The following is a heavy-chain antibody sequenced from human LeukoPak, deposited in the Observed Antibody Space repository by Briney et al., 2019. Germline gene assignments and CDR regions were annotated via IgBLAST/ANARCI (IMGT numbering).Heavy chain of an antibody. CDR2: IYGGGST. CDR1: GFTVSSKY. CDR3: ARGVEPLAANTLAY. D-gene: IGHD1-14*01. V-gene: IGHV3-53*01. Sequence: PGGSLRLSCAASGFTVSSKYMSWVRQAPGKGLEWVSVIYGGGSTYYADSVKGRFTISRDNSKNTVYLQMNSLRAEDTAVYYCARGVEPLAANTLAYWGQGALVTVSS. J-gene: IGHJ4*02.